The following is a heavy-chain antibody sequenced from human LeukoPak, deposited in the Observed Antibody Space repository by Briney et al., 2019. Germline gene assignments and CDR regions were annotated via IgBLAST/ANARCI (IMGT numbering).Heavy chain of an antibody. V-gene: IGHV3-30*18. CDR1: GFTFSSYV. CDR2: ISYDGSNK. D-gene: IGHD5-18*01. J-gene: IGHJ4*02. Sequence: PGRSLRLSCAASGFTFSSYVMHWVRQAPGKGLEWVAIISYDGSNKYYADSVKGRFTISRDNSKNTLFLQMNSLRAEDTAVYYCAEDRTSVHLWLSDLDYWGQGTLVTVSS. CDR3: AEDRTSVHLWLSDLDY.